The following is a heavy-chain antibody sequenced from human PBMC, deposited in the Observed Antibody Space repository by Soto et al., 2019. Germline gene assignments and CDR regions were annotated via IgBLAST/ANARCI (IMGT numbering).Heavy chain of an antibody. J-gene: IGHJ3*02. V-gene: IGHV1-8*01. CDR3: ASGLDFWRTDAFDI. Sequence: ASVRVSCKASGYTFTSYDINWVRQATGQGLEWMGWMNPNSGNTGYAQKFQGRVTMTRNTSISTAYMELSSLRSEDTAVYYCASGLDFWRTDAFDIWGQGTMVTVSS. D-gene: IGHD3-3*01. CDR1: GYTFTSYD. CDR2: MNPNSGNT.